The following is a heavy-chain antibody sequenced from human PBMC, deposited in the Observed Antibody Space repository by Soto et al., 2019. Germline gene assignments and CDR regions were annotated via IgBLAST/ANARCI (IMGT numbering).Heavy chain of an antibody. CDR2: INHSGST. CDR3: ASLHGTTVTGYYYYMDV. Sequence: SETLSLTCAVYGGSFSGYYWSWIRQPPGKGLEWIGEINHSGSTNYNPSLKSRVTISVDTSKNQFSLKLSSVTAADTAVYYCASLHGTTVTGYYYYMDVWGKGTTVNVSS. J-gene: IGHJ6*03. D-gene: IGHD4-4*01. CDR1: GGSFSGYY. V-gene: IGHV4-34*01.